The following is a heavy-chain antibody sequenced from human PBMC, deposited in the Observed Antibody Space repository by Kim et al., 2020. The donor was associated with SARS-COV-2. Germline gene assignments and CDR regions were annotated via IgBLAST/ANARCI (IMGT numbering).Heavy chain of an antibody. CDR3: AKVGSSGWYAGYDAFDI. Sequence: GGSLRLSCAASGFTFSSYGMHWVRQAPGKGLEWVAVIWYDGSNKYYADSVKGRFTISRDNSKNTLYLQMNSLRAEDTAVYYCAKVGSSGWYAGYDAFDIWGHGTLVTVSS. CDR1: GFTFSSYG. CDR2: IWYDGSNK. D-gene: IGHD6-19*01. V-gene: IGHV3-33*06. J-gene: IGHJ3*02.